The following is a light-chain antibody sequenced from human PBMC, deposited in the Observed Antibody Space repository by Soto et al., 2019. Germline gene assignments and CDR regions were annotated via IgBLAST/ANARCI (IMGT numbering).Light chain of an antibody. CDR3: QQYNTLWT. J-gene: IGKJ1*01. CDR1: QSVMTL. V-gene: IGKV1-5*03. CDR2: KAS. Sequence: DLQMTQSPSTLSASVGDRVTITCRASQSVMTLVAWYPQEAGKAPKPLNYKASTFGSGVPSRFSGSGSGTEFTLTINRLQPDCFSTYYCQQYNTLWTCGQGTKV.